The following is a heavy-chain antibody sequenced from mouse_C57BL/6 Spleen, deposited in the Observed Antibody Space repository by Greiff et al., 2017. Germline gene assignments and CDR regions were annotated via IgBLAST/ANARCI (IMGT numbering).Heavy chain of an antibody. CDR2: IDPSDRYT. CDR3: ARGAVKNYFDY. V-gene: IGHV1-50*01. D-gene: IGHD2-2*01. CDR1: GYTFTSYW. Sequence: VQLQQPGAELVKPGASVKLSCKASGYTFTSYWMQWVKQRPGQGLEWIGEIDPSDRYTNYNQKFKGKATLTVDTSSSPAYMQLRSLTSEDSAVYYCARGAVKNYFDYWGQGTTLTVSS. J-gene: IGHJ2*01.